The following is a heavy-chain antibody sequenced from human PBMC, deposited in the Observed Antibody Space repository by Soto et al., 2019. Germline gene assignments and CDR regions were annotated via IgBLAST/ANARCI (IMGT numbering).Heavy chain of an antibody. CDR3: TTHLIRIKFGVVIIPDAFDI. CDR1: GFTLSKAW. Sequence: PGGSLRLSCAASGFTLSKAWMSWVRQDPGKGLEWVGRIKSKTDGGTTDYAAPVKGRFTISRDDSKNTLYLQMNSLKTEDTAVYYCTTHLIRIKFGVVIIPDAFDIWGQGTMVTVSS. CDR2: IKSKTDGGTT. V-gene: IGHV3-15*01. D-gene: IGHD3-3*01. J-gene: IGHJ3*02.